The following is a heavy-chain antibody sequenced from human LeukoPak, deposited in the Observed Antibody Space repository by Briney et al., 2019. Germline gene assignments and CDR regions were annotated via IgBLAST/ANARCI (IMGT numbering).Heavy chain of an antibody. CDR3: ARVGEYCTSASCHDY. D-gene: IGHD2-2*01. V-gene: IGHV1-18*01. J-gene: IGHJ4*02. CDR1: VYTFTNYG. Sequence: ASVKVSCKTSVYTFTNYGISGVRQAPGQGLEWVGWISAYNGNADYAQNPQGRATMTTDTSTSTAYMELRSLTSDDSDVYYCARVGEYCTSASCHDYWGQGTLVTVSS. CDR2: ISAYNGNA.